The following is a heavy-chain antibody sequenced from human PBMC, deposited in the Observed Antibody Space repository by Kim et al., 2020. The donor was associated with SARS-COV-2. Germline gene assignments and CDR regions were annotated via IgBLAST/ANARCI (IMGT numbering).Heavy chain of an antibody. D-gene: IGHD3-3*02. CDR2: TTWDGGST. CDR3: AKEKSRIWDY. CDR1: GFIFHEYT. V-gene: IGHV3-43*01. J-gene: IGHJ4*02. Sequence: LSLTCAASGFIFHEYTMHWVRQAPGKGLEWVALTTWDGGSTFYADSVKGRFTISRDNSENSLYMQMNSLTIEDSALYYCAKEKSRIWDYWGQGTLVTVSS.